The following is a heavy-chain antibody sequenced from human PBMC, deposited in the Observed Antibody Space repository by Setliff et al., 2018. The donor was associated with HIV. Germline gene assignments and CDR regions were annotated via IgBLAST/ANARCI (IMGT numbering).Heavy chain of an antibody. CDR3: ARDRLTYYFDY. D-gene: IGHD3-22*01. CDR1: GGSVGSGSYY. CDR2: IYCSGNT. Sequence: SETLSLTCTVSGGSVGSGSYYWSWIRQPPGKGLEWIGYIYCSGNTNYNPSLKSRVTLSIDTSKNQFSLNLHSVTAADTAVYYCARDRLTYYFDYWGQGILVTVSS. J-gene: IGHJ4*02. V-gene: IGHV4-61*01.